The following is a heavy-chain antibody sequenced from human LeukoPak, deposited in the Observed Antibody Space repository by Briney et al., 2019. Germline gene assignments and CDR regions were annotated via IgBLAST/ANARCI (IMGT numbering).Heavy chain of an antibody. CDR2: LYHSGST. J-gene: IGHJ2*01. V-gene: IGHV4-38-2*02. D-gene: IGHD4-23*01. Sequence: LGTPSPPLTVSWFSLSSGFYWGWVRQSPGKGPGWVGSLYHSGSTFYNPSFKSRVTISVDTSKNQFSLRLSSVTAADTAMYYCARSAGDYGGWYFDLWGRGTLVTVSS. CDR3: ARSAGDYGGWYFDL. CDR1: WFSLSSGFY.